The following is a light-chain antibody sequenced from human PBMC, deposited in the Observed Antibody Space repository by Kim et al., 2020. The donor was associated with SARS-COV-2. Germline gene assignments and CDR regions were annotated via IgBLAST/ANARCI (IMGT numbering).Light chain of an antibody. CDR3: QQYGNSPPNT. CDR1: QSVSSNY. Sequence: EIVLTQSPGTLSLSPGERATLSCRASQSVSSNYLAWYQQKPGQAPRLLIYGASSRATDIPDRFSGSGSGTDFTLTISRLEPEDFAVYYCQQYGNSPPNTFGQGTKLEI. V-gene: IGKV3-20*01. CDR2: GAS. J-gene: IGKJ2*01.